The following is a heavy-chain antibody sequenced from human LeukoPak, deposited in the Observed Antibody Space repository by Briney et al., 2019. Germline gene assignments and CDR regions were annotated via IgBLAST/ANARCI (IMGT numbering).Heavy chain of an antibody. Sequence: GGSLRLSCAASGFTFSSSAMSWVRQAPGKGLEWVSAISNNGGYTYYADSVQGRFTISRDNSKSTLCLQMNSLRAEDTAVYYCARGGAHIVVVPAARSGHFDYWGQGTLVTVSS. CDR3: ARGGAHIVVVPAARSGHFDY. D-gene: IGHD2-2*01. CDR2: ISNNGGYT. CDR1: GFTFSSSA. V-gene: IGHV3-23*01. J-gene: IGHJ4*02.